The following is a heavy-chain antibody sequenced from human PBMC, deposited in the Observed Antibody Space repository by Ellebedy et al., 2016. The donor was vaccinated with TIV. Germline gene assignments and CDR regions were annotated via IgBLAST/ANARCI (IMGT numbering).Heavy chain of an antibody. Sequence: SETLSLXXTVSAGSISGFYWTWVRQPPGKGLEWIGYIYYSGSTAYNPSLKSRVSISLDTSKNQFSLKLSSVTAADTAVNYCARARGPVDYWGQGTLVTVSS. CDR1: AGSISGFY. CDR2: IYYSGST. J-gene: IGHJ4*01. CDR3: ARARGPVDY. V-gene: IGHV4-59*13.